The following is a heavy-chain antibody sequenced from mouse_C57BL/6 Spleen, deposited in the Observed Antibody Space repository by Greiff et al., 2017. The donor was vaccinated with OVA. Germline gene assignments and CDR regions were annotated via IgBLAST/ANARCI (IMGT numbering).Heavy chain of an antibody. CDR1: GYAFSSSW. J-gene: IGHJ4*01. CDR2: IYPGDGDT. Sequence: QVQLQQSGPELVKPGASVKISCEASGYAFSSSWMNWVKQRPGKGLEWIGRIYPGDGDTNYNGKFKGKATLTADKSSSTAYMQLSSLTSEDSAVYFCARGGLAYYYAMDYWGQGTSVTVSS. V-gene: IGHV1-82*01. D-gene: IGHD3-3*01. CDR3: ARGGLAYYYAMDY.